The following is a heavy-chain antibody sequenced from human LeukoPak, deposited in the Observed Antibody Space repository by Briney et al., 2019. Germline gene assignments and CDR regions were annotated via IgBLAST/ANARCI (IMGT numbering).Heavy chain of an antibody. CDR3: ASHLSSSGFDY. Sequence: GGSLRLSCAASGFTFSSYAMSWVRQAPGKGLEWVSAISGSGGNTYYADSVKGRFTISRDNSKNTLYLQMNSLRAEDTAVYYCASHLSSSGFDYWGQGTLVTVSS. J-gene: IGHJ4*02. D-gene: IGHD6-6*01. CDR1: GFTFSSYA. CDR2: ISGSGGNT. V-gene: IGHV3-23*01.